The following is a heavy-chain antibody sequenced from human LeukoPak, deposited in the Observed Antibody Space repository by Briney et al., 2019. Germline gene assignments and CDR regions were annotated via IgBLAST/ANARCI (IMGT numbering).Heavy chain of an antibody. V-gene: IGHV3-23*01. Sequence: PGGSLRLSCAASGFTFTTYAMSWVRQAPGKGLEWVSVISGSGDSTYYADSVKGRFTISRDISKNTLYLQMNSLKTEDTAVYYCTTEEAYYYDSSGPHYWGQGTLVTVSS. CDR2: ISGSGDST. CDR3: TTEEAYYYDSSGPHY. D-gene: IGHD3-22*01. CDR1: GFTFTTYA. J-gene: IGHJ4*02.